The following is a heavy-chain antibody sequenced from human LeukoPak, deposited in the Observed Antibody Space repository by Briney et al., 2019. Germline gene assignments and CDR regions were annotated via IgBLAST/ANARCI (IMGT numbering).Heavy chain of an antibody. CDR1: GGSISGGGYY. CDR2: IYYSGST. Sequence: PSETLSLTCTVSGGSISGGGYYWSWIRQHPGNGLEWIGYIYYSGSTYYNPSLKSRVTISVDTSKNQFSLKLSSVTAADTAVYYCARFSDVLRYFDLWGQGTLVTVSS. J-gene: IGHJ4*02. D-gene: IGHD3-9*01. V-gene: IGHV4-31*03. CDR3: ARFSDVLRYFDL.